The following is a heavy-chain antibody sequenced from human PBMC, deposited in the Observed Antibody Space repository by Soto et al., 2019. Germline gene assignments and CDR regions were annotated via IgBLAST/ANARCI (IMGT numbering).Heavy chain of an antibody. J-gene: IGHJ2*01. Sequence: EVQLVESGGGLVKPGGSLRLSCAASGFTFSSYSMNWVRQAPGKGLEWVSSISSSSSYIYYADSEKGRFTISRDNAKNSLYLQMNSVRAEDTAVYYCARDPATVVTADWYFDLWGRGTLVTVSS. CDR2: ISSSSSYI. CDR3: ARDPATVVTADWYFDL. CDR1: GFTFSSYS. D-gene: IGHD4-17*01. V-gene: IGHV3-21*01.